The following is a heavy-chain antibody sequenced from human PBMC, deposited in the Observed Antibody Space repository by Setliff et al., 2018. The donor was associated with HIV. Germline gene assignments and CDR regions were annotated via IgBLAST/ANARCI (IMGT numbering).Heavy chain of an antibody. V-gene: IGHV4-39*01. CDR1: GGSIIMNNYY. Sequence: PSETLSLTCIVSGGSIIMNNYYWAWIRQVPGRGLEWIGSISYSGATYYNPSLRSRVSISVDTSRNQFSLRLTSVTAADTSVYYCARDSTMIREGTDPWGQGTLVTV. CDR3: ARDSTMIREGTDP. J-gene: IGHJ5*02. CDR2: ISYSGAT. D-gene: IGHD5-18*01.